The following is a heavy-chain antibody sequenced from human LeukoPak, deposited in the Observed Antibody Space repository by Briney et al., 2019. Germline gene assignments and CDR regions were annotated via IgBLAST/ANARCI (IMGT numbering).Heavy chain of an antibody. CDR1: GYTFTGYY. Sequence: VSVKVSCKASGYTFTGYYMHWVRQAPGQGLEWMGWINPNSGGTNYAQKFQGWVTMTRDTSISTAYMELSRLRSDDTAVYYCARDSHYYDSSGQFDYWGQGTLVTVSS. CDR3: ARDSHYYDSSGQFDY. V-gene: IGHV1-2*04. D-gene: IGHD3-22*01. J-gene: IGHJ4*02. CDR2: INPNSGGT.